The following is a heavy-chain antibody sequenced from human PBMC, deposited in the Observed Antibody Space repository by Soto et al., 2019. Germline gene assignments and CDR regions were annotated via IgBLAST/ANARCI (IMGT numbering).Heavy chain of an antibody. D-gene: IGHD4-17*01. CDR2: ISYDGSNK. J-gene: IGHJ2*01. CDR1: GFTFSSYG. CDR3: AKEKDATVVRDWYFDL. Sequence: QVQLVESGGGVVQPGRSLRLSCAASGFTFSSYGMHWVRQAPGKGLEWVAVISYDGSNKYYADSVKGRFTISRDNSKNTLYLQMNSRRAEDTAVYYCAKEKDATVVRDWYFDLWGRGTLVTVSS. V-gene: IGHV3-30*18.